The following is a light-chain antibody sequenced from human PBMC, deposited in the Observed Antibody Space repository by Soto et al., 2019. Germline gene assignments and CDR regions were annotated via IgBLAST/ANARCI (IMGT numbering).Light chain of an antibody. J-gene: IGKJ1*01. Sequence: EIVFTRSPGTLXLSPVXXXXXSXXASQSVSSSYLAWYQQQPGQAPRLLIYGASSRATGIPDRFSGSGSGTDFTLTISRLEPEDFAVYYCQQYGSSSWTFGQGTKVDIK. V-gene: IGKV3-20*01. CDR2: GAS. CDR1: QSVSSSY. CDR3: QQYGSSSWT.